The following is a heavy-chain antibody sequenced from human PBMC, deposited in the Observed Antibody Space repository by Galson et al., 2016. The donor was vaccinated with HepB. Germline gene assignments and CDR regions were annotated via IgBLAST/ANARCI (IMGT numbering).Heavy chain of an antibody. V-gene: IGHV3-20*01. CDR3: ARGLVGSGMDV. D-gene: IGHD3-10*01. CDR1: GFTFDDYG. Sequence: PRLSCAVSGFTFDDYGMTWVRQAPRKGLEWVSGINWSGDSTAYADSVEGRFTMYRDDARNSLYLQMSSLRVKDTALYQCARGLVGSGMDVWGQGTTVTVSS. CDR2: INWSGDST. J-gene: IGHJ6*02.